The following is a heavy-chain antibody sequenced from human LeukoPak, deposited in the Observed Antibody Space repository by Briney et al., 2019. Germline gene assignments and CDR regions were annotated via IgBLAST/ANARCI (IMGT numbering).Heavy chain of an antibody. CDR3: ARDLVDGVGAPGAH. CDR1: GYTFTDYY. J-gene: IGHJ4*02. V-gene: IGHV1-69-2*01. CDR2: VDPEDGET. D-gene: IGHD1-26*01. Sequence: ASVKISCKVSGYTFTDYYMHWVQQAPGKGLEWMGLVDPEDGETIYAEKFQGRVTITADTSTDTAYMELSSLRSEDTAVFYCARDLVDGVGAPGAHWGQGALVTVSS.